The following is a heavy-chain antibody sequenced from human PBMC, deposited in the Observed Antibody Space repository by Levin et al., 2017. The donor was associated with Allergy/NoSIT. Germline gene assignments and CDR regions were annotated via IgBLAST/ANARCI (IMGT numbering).Heavy chain of an antibody. D-gene: IGHD3-3*01. V-gene: IGHV3-30-3*01. CDR3: ARDRVTIFGVVIPGGGVDENFDY. Sequence: LSLTCAASGFTFRSYAMHWVRQAPGKGLEWVAVISYDGSNKYYADSVKGRFTISRDNSKNTLYLQMNSLRAEDTAVYYCARDRVTIFGVVIPGGGVDENFDYWGQGTLVTVSS. CDR2: ISYDGSNK. J-gene: IGHJ4*02. CDR1: GFTFRSYA.